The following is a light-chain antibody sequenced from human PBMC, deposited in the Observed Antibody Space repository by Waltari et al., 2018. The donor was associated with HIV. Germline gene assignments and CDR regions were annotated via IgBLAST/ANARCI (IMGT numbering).Light chain of an antibody. CDR2: AAS. J-gene: IGKJ5*01. V-gene: IGKV1-16*02. CDR1: HDISNY. Sequence: DIQMTQSPSSLSASVGDRVTITCRASHDISNYLAWFQQKPGEAPKSLIYAASTLQSGVPSKFRGSGSETYFTLTINSLQSEDSATYYCQQYKRYPLTFGQGTRLGIK. CDR3: QQYKRYPLT.